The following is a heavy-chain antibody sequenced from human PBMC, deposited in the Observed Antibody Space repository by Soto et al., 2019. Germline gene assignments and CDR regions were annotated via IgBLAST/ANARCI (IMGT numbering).Heavy chain of an antibody. V-gene: IGHV5-51*01. J-gene: IGHJ5*02. CDR1: GYAFTSYW. CDR2: IYPGDSDT. D-gene: IGHD2-2*01. Sequence: GESLKISCTGSGYAFTSYWIAWVRQMPGKGLEWMGIIYPGDSDTRYSPSFQGQVTISADKSITTAYLQWSSLKASDTAMYYCARGYCTTTICDPWFDPWGQGTLVTVSS. CDR3: ARGYCTTTICDPWFDP.